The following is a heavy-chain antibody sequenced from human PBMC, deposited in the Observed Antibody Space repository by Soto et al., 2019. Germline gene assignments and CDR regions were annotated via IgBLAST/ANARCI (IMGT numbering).Heavy chain of an antibody. CDR3: AKDEGTIFGVVMIPYHYMDV. CDR2: ISGSGGST. V-gene: IGHV3-23*01. D-gene: IGHD3-3*01. CDR1: GVTFSSKV. Sequence: AGSMRLACAASGVTFSSKVMSWVRQTTGKGLEWVSAISGSGGSTYYADSAKGRFTISRDNSKNTLYLQMNSLRAEDTAVYYCAKDEGTIFGVVMIPYHYMDVWGKGTTVTVSS. J-gene: IGHJ6*03.